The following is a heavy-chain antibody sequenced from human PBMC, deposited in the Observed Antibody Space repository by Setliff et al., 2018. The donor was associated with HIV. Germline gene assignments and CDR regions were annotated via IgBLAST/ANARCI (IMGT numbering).Heavy chain of an antibody. CDR3: ARDDYGVNSLDY. V-gene: IGHV3-23*01. CDR2: ISGSGGST. D-gene: IGHD4-17*01. Sequence: GGSLRLSCAASGFTFSSYAMSWVRQAPGKGLEWVSAISGSGGSTYYADSVKGRFTISRDNAKNTVYLQMNSLRAEDTAVYYCARDDYGVNSLDYWGQGTLVTVSS. J-gene: IGHJ4*02. CDR1: GFTFSSYA.